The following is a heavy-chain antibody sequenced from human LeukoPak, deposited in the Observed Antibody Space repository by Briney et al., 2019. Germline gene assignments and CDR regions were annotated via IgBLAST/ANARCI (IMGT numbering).Heavy chain of an antibody. CDR1: GFTFSSYG. J-gene: IGHJ4*02. D-gene: IGHD6-19*01. V-gene: IGHV3-30*18. CDR3: AKISVAGTGNDY. CDR2: ISYDGSNK. Sequence: GGSLRLSCAASGFTFSSYGMHWVRQAPGKGLEWVAVISYDGSNKYYADSVKGRFTISRGNSKNTLYLQMNSLRAEDTAVYYCAKISVAGTGNDYWGQGTLVTVSS.